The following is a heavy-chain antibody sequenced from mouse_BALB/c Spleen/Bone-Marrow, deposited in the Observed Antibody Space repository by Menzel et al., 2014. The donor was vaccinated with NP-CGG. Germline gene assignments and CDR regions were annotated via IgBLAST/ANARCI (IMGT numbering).Heavy chain of an antibody. V-gene: IGHV5-17*02. CDR3: ARGGNFAWFAY. Sequence: EVQLVESGGGLVQPGGSRKLSCAASGFTFSSFGMHWVRQAPEKGLEWVAYISSGSSTIYYADTVKGGFTISRDNPKNTLFLQMTSLRSEDTAMYYCARGGNFAWFAYWGQGTLVTVSA. J-gene: IGHJ3*01. CDR1: GFTFSSFG. D-gene: IGHD2-1*01. CDR2: ISSGSSTI.